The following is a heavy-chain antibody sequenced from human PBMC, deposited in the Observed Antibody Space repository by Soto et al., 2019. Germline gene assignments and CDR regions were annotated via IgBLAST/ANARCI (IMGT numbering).Heavy chain of an antibody. D-gene: IGHD3-10*01. CDR3: ARERGVLLWFGGYNWFDP. CDR1: GGSFSGYY. Sequence: SETLSLTCAVYGGSFSGYYWSWIRQPPGKGLEWIGEINHSGSTNYNPSLKSRVTISVDTSKNQFSLKLSSVTAADTAVYYCARERGVLLWFGGYNWFDPWGQGTLVTVSS. V-gene: IGHV4-34*01. CDR2: INHSGST. J-gene: IGHJ5*02.